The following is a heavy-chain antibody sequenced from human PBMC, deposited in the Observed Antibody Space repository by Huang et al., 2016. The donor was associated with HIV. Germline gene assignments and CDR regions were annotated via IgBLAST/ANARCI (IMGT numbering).Heavy chain of an antibody. CDR1: GGTFSSYA. J-gene: IGHJ4*02. D-gene: IGHD3-22*01. CDR3: ARARGYYDSSVSYYFDY. V-gene: IGHV1-69*13. CDR2: IIPNFGTA. Sequence: QVQLVQSGAEVKKPGSSVKVSCKASGGTFSSYAISWVRQATGQGLEWMGGIIPNFGTANYAQKFQGRDTITADESTSTAYMELSSLSSEDTAVYYCARARGYYDSSVSYYFDYWGQGTLVTVSS.